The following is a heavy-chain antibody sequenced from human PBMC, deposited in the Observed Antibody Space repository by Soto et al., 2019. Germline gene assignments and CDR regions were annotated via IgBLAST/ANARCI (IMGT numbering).Heavy chain of an antibody. D-gene: IGHD2-8*01. CDR1: GGSIGCDS. CDR3: ARAGIVQVSYAMDV. V-gene: IGHV4-59*01. Sequence: SETLSLTCTVSGGSIGCDSWSWIRQSPGKGLDFIGYIYHSGSTNYNPSLKSRVTISMDTSKNQFSLRLSSVTAADTAVYYCARAGIVQVSYAMDVWGQGTTVTVSS. CDR2: IYHSGST. J-gene: IGHJ6*02.